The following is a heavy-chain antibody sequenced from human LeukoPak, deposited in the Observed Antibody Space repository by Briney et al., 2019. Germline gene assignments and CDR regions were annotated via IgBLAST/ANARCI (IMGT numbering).Heavy chain of an antibody. CDR3: ARGDIVVVVAATGAFDV. V-gene: IGHV1-2*02. J-gene: IGHJ3*01. CDR2: INPNSGGT. CDR1: GYTFTGYY. Sequence: ASVKVSCKASGYTFTGYYMHWVRQAPGQGLEWMGWINPNSGGTNYAQKFQGRVIMTRDTSISTAYMELSRLRSDDTAVYYCARGDIVVVVAATGAFDVWGQGTMVTVSS. D-gene: IGHD2-15*01.